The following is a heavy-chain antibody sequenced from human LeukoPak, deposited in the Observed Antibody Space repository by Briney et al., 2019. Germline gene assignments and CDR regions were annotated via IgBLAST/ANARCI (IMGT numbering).Heavy chain of an antibody. Sequence: ASGTLSLTCAVSGVSISSSNWWSWVRQPPGKGLEWIGEIYHSGSTNCNPSLKSRVTISVDKSKNQFSLKLSSVTAADTAVYYCARDIAPSPYSSIHQTAFDIWGQGTMVTVSS. J-gene: IGHJ3*02. V-gene: IGHV4-4*02. CDR3: ARDIAPSPYSSIHQTAFDI. D-gene: IGHD6-13*01. CDR2: IYHSGST. CDR1: GVSISSSNW.